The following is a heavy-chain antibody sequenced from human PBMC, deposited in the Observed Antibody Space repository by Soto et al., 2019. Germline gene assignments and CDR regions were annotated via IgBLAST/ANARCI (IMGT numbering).Heavy chain of an antibody. CDR3: AKAYGSGRGTYFDY. V-gene: IGHV3-9*01. CDR1: GFTFDDYA. CDR2: ISWNSGSI. Sequence: GGSLRLSCAASGFTFDDYAMHWVRQAPGKGLEWVSGISWNSGSIGYADSVKGRFTISRDNAKNSLYLQMNSLRAEDTALYYCAKAYGSGRGTYFDYWGQGTLATVSS. D-gene: IGHD3-10*01. J-gene: IGHJ4*02.